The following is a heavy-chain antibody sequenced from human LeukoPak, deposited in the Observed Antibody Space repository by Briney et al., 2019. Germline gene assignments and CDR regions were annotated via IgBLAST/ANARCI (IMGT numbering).Heavy chain of an antibody. CDR3: ARNHYDDYSDY. Sequence: PGGSLRLSCAASGFTFSIYAMSWVREAPGKGLEWVSPIGSGGSTYYADSVKGRFTISRDNSKNTLYLQLDSLRADDTAVYYCARNHYDDYSDYWGQGTLVTVSS. CDR1: GFTFSIYA. D-gene: IGHD5-12*01. CDR2: IGSGGST. V-gene: IGHV3-23*01. J-gene: IGHJ4*02.